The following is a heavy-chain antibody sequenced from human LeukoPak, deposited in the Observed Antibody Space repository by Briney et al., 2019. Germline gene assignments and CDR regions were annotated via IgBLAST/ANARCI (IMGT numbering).Heavy chain of an antibody. CDR2: ISSDGSNT. Sequence: PGGSLRLSCAASGFTVSSFWMHWVRKAPGKGLVWVSRISSDGSNTYYADSVKGRFTISRDTAMNTLYLHMHSLREEDTADCYCTRGRGAYGWFDPWGQGTQVTVSS. D-gene: IGHD3-10*01. V-gene: IGHV3-74*01. J-gene: IGHJ5*02. CDR1: GFTVSSFW. CDR3: TRGRGAYGWFDP.